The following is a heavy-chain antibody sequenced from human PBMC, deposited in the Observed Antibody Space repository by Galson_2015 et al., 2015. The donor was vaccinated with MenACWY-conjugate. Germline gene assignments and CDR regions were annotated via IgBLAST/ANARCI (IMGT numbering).Heavy chain of an antibody. CDR1: GFTFNNYA. D-gene: IGHD1-26*01. Sequence: SLRLSCAASGFTFNNYAMNWVRQAPGKGLEWVSGISASGSSTFYIDSVEGRFTISRDNSGNTLNLQMNSLRVEDTAVYYCAKGGSQLLWNNYVDFWGQGTLVTVSS. V-gene: IGHV3-23*01. CDR2: ISASGSST. J-gene: IGHJ4*02. CDR3: AKGGSQLLWNNYVDF.